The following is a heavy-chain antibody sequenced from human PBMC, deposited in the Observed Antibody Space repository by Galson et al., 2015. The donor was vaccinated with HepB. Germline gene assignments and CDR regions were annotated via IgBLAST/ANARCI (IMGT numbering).Heavy chain of an antibody. Sequence: TLSLTCTVSGGSISSGGYYWSWIRQHPGKGLEWIGYVYYSGSTYYNPSLKSRVTISVDTSKNQFSLKLSSVTAADTAVYYCARWLLRMGAFDIWGQGTMVTVSS. V-gene: IGHV4-31*03. CDR2: VYYSGST. CDR3: ARWLLRMGAFDI. CDR1: GGSISSGGYY. J-gene: IGHJ3*02. D-gene: IGHD3-22*01.